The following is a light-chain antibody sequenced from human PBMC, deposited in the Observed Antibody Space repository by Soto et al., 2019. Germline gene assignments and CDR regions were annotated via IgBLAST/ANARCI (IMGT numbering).Light chain of an antibody. CDR1: QDITSA. Sequence: AIQLTQSPSSLSASVGDRVTITCRASQDITSALAWYQQKPGKAPNLLIYAASSLKSGVPSRFSGSGSGTDFTLTISSRQPEDFATDYCQQFNSYVITFGQGTLLETK. CDR2: AAS. V-gene: IGKV1-13*02. CDR3: QQFNSYVIT. J-gene: IGKJ5*01.